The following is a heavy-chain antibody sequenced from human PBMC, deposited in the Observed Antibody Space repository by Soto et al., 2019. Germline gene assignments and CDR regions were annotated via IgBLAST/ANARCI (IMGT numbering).Heavy chain of an antibody. CDR1: VFSFSRYH. V-gene: IGHV3-13*01. CDR3: AKARLYYYYGMDV. J-gene: IGHJ6*02. Sequence: WCPKLSCEASVFSFSRYHILCLPEAAGKRLAWLAAIGADGDTYYSDSVKGRLTISRENTENSLYLQMNSLRTGDTGVYQCAKARLYYYYGMDVWGQGTIVTVSS. CDR2: IGADGDT.